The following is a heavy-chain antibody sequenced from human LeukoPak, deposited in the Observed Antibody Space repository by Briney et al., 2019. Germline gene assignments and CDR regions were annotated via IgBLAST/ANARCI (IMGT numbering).Heavy chain of an antibody. CDR2: ISPISGVP. CDR1: GYTFTGYY. V-gene: IGHV1-2*02. CDR3: ARSERSGAGTDAFDI. J-gene: IGHJ3*02. Sequence: ASVKVSCTASGYTFTGYYIHWVRQAPGQGLEWMGWISPISGVPKIAQNFQGRVSMTSDTSISTAYMELSSLRSDDTALYYCARSERSGAGTDAFDIWGQGTVVTASS. D-gene: IGHD1-1*01.